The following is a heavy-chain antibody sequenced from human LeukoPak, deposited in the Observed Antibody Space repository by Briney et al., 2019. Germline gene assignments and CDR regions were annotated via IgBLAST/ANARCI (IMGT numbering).Heavy chain of an antibody. CDR3: ARGHGLM. CDR1: GFTFGSYW. J-gene: IGHJ4*02. D-gene: IGHD2-8*01. CDR2: IKEDGSEK. V-gene: IGHV3-7*01. Sequence: GGSLRLSCAASGFTFGSYWMSWVRQAPGKGLEWVANIKEDGSEKYYVDSVKGRFTISRDNAKNSLYLQISSLRAEDMAVYYCARGHGLMWGQGTLVTVPS.